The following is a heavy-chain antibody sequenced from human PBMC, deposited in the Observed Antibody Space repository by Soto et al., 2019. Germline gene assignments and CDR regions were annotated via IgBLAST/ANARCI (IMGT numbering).Heavy chain of an antibody. V-gene: IGHV1-2*04. J-gene: IGHJ4*02. Sequence: QVQLVQSGAEVKKPGASVKVSCKASGYTFTGYYMHWVRQAPGQGLEWMGWINPNSGGTNYAQKFQGLVTMTRDTSISTAYMELSRLRSDDTAVYYCAREFTYPYIRWYRPFDYWGQGTLVTVSS. CDR1: GYTFTGYY. D-gene: IGHD6-13*01. CDR2: INPNSGGT. CDR3: AREFTYPYIRWYRPFDY.